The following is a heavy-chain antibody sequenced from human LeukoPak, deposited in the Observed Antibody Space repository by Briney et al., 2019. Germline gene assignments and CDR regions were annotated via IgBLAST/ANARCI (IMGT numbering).Heavy chain of an antibody. D-gene: IGHD2-15*01. J-gene: IGHJ4*02. V-gene: IGHV4-38-2*02. CDR1: GYSVSSAFY. CDR2: FYHDETT. CDR3: ASADSEDFFDY. Sequence: PSETLPLTCTVSGYSVSSAFYWGWIRQPPGKGLEWVGNFYHDETTYYNPSLKSRVTLSVDTSKRQFYLDMYSVTAAGTAVYYCASADSEDFFDYWGRGALVTVSS.